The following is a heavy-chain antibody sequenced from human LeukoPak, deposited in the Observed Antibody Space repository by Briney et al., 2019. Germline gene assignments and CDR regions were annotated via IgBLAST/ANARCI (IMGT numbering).Heavy chain of an antibody. Sequence: SETLSLTCTVSGGSISSYYWSWIRQPPGKGLEWIGYIYYSGSTNYNPSLKSRVTISVDTSKNQFSLKLSSVTAADTAVYYCARASYSYDINGWVPFDYWGQGALVTVSS. V-gene: IGHV4-59*01. CDR2: IYYSGST. J-gene: IGHJ4*02. D-gene: IGHD3-22*01. CDR3: ARASYSYDINGWVPFDY. CDR1: GGSISSYY.